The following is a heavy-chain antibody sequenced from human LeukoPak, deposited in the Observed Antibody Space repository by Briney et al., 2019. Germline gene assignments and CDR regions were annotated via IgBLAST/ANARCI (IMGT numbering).Heavy chain of an antibody. Sequence: SETLSLTCIVSGYSISSGYYWNWIRQPPGKGLEWIGGLYHSGTIYYNPSLKSRVTISADKSKNHFSLKLTSVTAADTAVYYCARDRELAALDPWGQGTLVIVSS. D-gene: IGHD1-26*01. CDR1: GYSISSGYY. J-gene: IGHJ5*02. CDR2: LYHSGTI. CDR3: ARDRELAALDP. V-gene: IGHV4-38-2*02.